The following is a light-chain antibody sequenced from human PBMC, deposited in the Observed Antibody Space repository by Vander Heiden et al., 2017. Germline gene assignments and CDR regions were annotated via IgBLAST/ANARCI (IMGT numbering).Light chain of an antibody. CDR2: LVS. Sequence: DIVMTQSPLSLPVTPGEPASISCRSSQSLLHSNGYNYLDWYLQQPGQSPQLLIYLVSKRASGVPDRFSGCGSGRDFTLKVSIVEVADVGVYYCRQSLQNPLTFGGGTKVDIK. V-gene: IGKV2-28*01. J-gene: IGKJ4*01. CDR3: RQSLQNPLT. CDR1: QSLLHSNGYNY.